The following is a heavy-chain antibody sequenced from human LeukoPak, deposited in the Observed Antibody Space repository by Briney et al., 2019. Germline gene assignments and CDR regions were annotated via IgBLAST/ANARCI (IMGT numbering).Heavy chain of an antibody. V-gene: IGHV3-7*03. CDR2: INIDGSQR. CDR3: TRTVNSASDF. J-gene: IGHJ4*02. D-gene: IGHD4-23*01. Sequence: GGSLRLSCAASGFSFSSTWMTWVRQTPGKGLELVSNINIDGSQRYHAYSVEGRFTISRDNAKTSLFLQMNSLRIDDTAMYYCTRTVNSASDFWGQGTLVTVSS. CDR1: GFSFSSTW.